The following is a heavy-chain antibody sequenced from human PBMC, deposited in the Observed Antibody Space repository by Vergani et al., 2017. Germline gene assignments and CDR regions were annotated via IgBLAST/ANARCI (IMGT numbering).Heavy chain of an antibody. CDR3: ARDRKYDYVWGSYRRRGFDY. CDR1: GYSFINYG. D-gene: IGHD3-16*02. CDR2: ISAYNGNT. J-gene: IGHJ4*02. Sequence: QSQLVQSGDEVKKPGASVKVSCKTSGYSFINYGISWVRQAPGQGLEWLGWISAYNGNTNYAQKLQGRVTMTTDTSTSTAYMELRSLRSDDTAVYYCARDRKYDYVWGSYRRRGFDYWGQGTLVTVSS. V-gene: IGHV1-18*01.